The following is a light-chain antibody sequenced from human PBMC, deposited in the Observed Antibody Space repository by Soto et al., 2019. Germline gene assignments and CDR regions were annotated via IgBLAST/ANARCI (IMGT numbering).Light chain of an antibody. CDR1: QGISQY. J-gene: IGKJ4*01. V-gene: IGKV1-9*01. CDR2: TAS. CDR3: QQVNSYPLT. Sequence: DIPLTQSPSFLSASVGDRVAITCRASQGISQYVAWYQQKPGSAPKLLIYTASILQNGVPSRFSGTGSATEFTLTISSLQPEDFATYYCQQVNSYPLTFGGGTKVEIK.